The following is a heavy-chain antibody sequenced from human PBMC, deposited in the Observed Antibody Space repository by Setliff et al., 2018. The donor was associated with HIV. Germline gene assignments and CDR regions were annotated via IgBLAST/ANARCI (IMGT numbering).Heavy chain of an antibody. CDR3: AGPRGDEAFDI. J-gene: IGHJ3*02. D-gene: IGHD3-10*01. V-gene: IGHV1-69*10. CDR1: GGTFSSYA. Sequence: SVKVSCKASGGTFSSYAISWVRQAPGQGLEWMGQFIAVLDITSYAQKFQGRLTITADESTSTMYMELSSLRSDDTAVYYCAGPRGDEAFDIWGQGTMVTVSS. CDR2: FIAVLDIT.